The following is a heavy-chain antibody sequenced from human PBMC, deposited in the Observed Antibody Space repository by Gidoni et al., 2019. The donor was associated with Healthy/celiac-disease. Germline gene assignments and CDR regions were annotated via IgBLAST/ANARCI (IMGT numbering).Heavy chain of an antibody. CDR1: GGTFSSYA. CDR3: ARSAYLTTVTPLVLSEGSGYWFDP. D-gene: IGHD4-17*01. J-gene: IGHJ5*02. V-gene: IGHV1-69*06. Sequence: QVQLVQSGAEVKKPGSSVKVSCKASGGTFSSYAISWVRQAPGQGLEWMGGIIPIFGTANYAQKFQGRVTITADKSTSTAYMELSSLRSEDTAVYYCARSAYLTTVTPLVLSEGSGYWFDPWGQGTLVTVSS. CDR2: IIPIFGTA.